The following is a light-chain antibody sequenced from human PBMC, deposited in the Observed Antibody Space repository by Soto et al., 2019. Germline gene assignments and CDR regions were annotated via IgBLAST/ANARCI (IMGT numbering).Light chain of an antibody. V-gene: IGKV3D-15*01. CDR1: QFVSSN. Sequence: EIVLTQSPGTLSLSPWERATLSCRASQFVSSNLAWYQQKPGQAPRLLIYGASTRATGIPARFSGGGSGTEFTLTISNLQSEDFAVYFCQQYHNWPPITFGQGTRLEIK. CDR2: GAS. CDR3: QQYHNWPPIT. J-gene: IGKJ5*01.